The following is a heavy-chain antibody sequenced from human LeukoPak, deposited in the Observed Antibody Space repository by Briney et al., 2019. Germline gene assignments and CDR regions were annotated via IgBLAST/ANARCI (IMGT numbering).Heavy chain of an antibody. V-gene: IGHV1-18*01. CDR1: GYTFTSYG. D-gene: IGHD3-22*01. J-gene: IGHJ4*02. CDR3: ARVLGDYYDSSGYYYGGFDY. CDR2: ISAYNGNT. Sequence: ASVKVSCKASGYTFTSYGISWVQQAPGQGLEWMGWISAYNGNTNYAQKLQGRVTMTTDTSTSTAYMELRSLRSDDTAVYYCARVLGDYYDSSGYYYGGFDYWGQGTLVTVSS.